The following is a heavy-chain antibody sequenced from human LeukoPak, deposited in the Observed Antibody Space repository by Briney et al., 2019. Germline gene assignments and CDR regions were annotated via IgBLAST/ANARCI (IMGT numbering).Heavy chain of an antibody. CDR2: ISSSCSTI. V-gene: IGHV3-48*03. D-gene: IGHD3-10*02. CDR3: AELGITMIGGV. CDR1: GFTYSRYE. J-gene: IGHJ6*04. Sequence: GGSLRLFCAASGFTYSRYEMIWLRQAPGKGLEWVSYISSSCSTIYYADSVKGRFTISRDNAKNSLYLQMNSLRAEDTAVYYCAELGITMIGGVWGKGTTVTISS.